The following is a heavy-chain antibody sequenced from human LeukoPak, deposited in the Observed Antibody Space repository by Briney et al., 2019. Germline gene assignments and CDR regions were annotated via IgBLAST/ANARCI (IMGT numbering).Heavy chain of an antibody. J-gene: IGHJ6*02. CDR1: GFTFSSYG. CDR2: ISYDGSNK. CDR3: AKTSDGDYAYYYYGMGV. V-gene: IGHV3-30*18. D-gene: IGHD4-17*01. Sequence: PGGSLRLSCAASGFTFSSYGMHWVRQAPGKGLEWVAVISYDGSNKYYADSVKGRFTISRDNSKNTLYLQMNSLRAEDTAVYYCAKTSDGDYAYYYYGMGVWGQGTTVTVSS.